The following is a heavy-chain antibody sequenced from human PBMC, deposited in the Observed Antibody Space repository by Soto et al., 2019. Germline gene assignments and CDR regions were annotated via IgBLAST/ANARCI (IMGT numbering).Heavy chain of an antibody. CDR1: GGIFRSNA. CDR3: ARDAADTPMVY. J-gene: IGHJ4*02. D-gene: IGHD5-18*01. CDR2: IIPQFPTP. V-gene: IGHV1-69*01. Sequence: QVQLEQSGAEVRRPGSSVMVSCKSSGGIFRSNAINWVRQAPGQGLEWMGAIIPQFPTPYFAQKFQGRVTITADESTSTAYMALNSLRSDDTAVYFCARDAADTPMVYWGQGTLLTVSS.